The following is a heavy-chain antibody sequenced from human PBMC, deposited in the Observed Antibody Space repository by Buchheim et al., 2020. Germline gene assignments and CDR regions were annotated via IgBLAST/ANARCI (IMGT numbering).Heavy chain of an antibody. Sequence: QVQLVESGGGVVQPGGSLRLSCEASGFTFGTYSMHWVRQAPGKGLEWVAVISYDGINKYYADSVKGRFTISRDNSKNTLYLQMNSLRPEVTALYYCARVAAVYDYYYAMDVWGQETT. CDR1: GFTFGTYS. V-gene: IGHV3-30-3*01. J-gene: IGHJ6*02. D-gene: IGHD2-15*01. CDR3: ARVAAVYDYYYAMDV. CDR2: ISYDGINK.